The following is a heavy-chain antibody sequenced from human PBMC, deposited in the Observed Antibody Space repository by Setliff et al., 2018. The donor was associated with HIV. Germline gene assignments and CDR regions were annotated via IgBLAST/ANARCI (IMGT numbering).Heavy chain of an antibody. V-gene: IGHV3-30*02. CDR1: GFIFNNHG. D-gene: IGHD3-9*01. CDR2: IRYDGSNK. CDR3: ARDFRRYFDY. J-gene: IGHJ4*02. Sequence: GGSLRLSCAASGFIFNNHGMHWVRQAPGKGLEWVTFIRYDGSNKYYADSVKGRFTISRDNAKNSLYLQMNSLRAEDTAVYYCARDFRRYFDYWGQGILVTVSS.